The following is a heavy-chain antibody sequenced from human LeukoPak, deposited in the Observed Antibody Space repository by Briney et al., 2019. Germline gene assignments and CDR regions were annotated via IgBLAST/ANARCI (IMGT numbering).Heavy chain of an antibody. J-gene: IGHJ4*02. Sequence: PGGSLRLSCAASGFTFSSYAMSWVRQAPAKGLEWVSAISGSGGSTYYADSVKGRFTISRDNSKNTLYLQMNSLRAKDTAVYYCAKDRTTMIVVVYDYWGQGTLVTVSS. V-gene: IGHV3-23*01. D-gene: IGHD3-22*01. CDR2: ISGSGGST. CDR3: AKDRTTMIVVVYDY. CDR1: GFTFSSYA.